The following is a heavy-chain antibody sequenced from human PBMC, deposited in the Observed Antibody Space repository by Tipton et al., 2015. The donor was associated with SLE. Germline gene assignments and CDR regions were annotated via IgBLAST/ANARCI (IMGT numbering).Heavy chain of an antibody. J-gene: IGHJ4*02. Sequence: TLSLTCTVYGGSISSYYWSWIRQPPGKGLEWIGYIYYTGGTSYNPSLKSRVTISVDTSKNRFSLNLSSVTAADTAVYYCARVRQDSSSWGLDYWGQGTLITVSS. CDR3: ARVRQDSSSWGLDY. CDR2: IYYTGGT. D-gene: IGHD6-13*01. CDR1: GGSISSYY. V-gene: IGHV4-59*01.